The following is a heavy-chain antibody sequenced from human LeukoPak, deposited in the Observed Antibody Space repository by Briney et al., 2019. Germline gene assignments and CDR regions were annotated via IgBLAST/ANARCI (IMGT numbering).Heavy chain of an antibody. CDR2: INHSGST. CDR1: GGSFSGYY. CDR3: ARENTGIAVAGPLDP. Sequence: SETLSLTCAVYGGSFSGYYWSWIRQPPGKGLEWIGEINHSGSTNYNPSLKSRVTISVDTSKNQFSLKLSSVTAADTAVYYCARENTGIAVAGPLDPWGQGTLVTVSS. V-gene: IGHV4-34*01. J-gene: IGHJ5*02. D-gene: IGHD6-19*01.